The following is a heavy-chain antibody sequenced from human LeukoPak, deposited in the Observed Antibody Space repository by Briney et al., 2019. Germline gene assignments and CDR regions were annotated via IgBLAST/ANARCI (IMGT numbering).Heavy chain of an antibody. CDR3: ARHDSSGYSIDY. CDR1: GGSISSGSYY. Sequence: SETLSLTCTVSGGSISSGSYYWSWIRQPAGKGLEWIGRIYTSGSTNYNPSLKSRVTISVDTSKNQFSLKLSSVTAADTAVYYCARHDSSGYSIDYWGQGTLVTVSS. D-gene: IGHD3-22*01. CDR2: IYTSGST. J-gene: IGHJ4*02. V-gene: IGHV4-61*02.